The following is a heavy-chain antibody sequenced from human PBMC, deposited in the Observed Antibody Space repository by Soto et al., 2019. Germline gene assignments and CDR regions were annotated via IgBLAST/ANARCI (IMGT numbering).Heavy chain of an antibody. D-gene: IGHD2-15*01. CDR2: ISWNSGSI. V-gene: IGHV3-9*01. CDR3: ARQDGIWQAFDI. J-gene: IGHJ3*02. Sequence: QPGGSLRLSCAASGFTFDDYAMHWVRQAPGKGLEWVSGISWNSGSIGYADSVKGRFTISRDNAKNSLYLQMNSLRAEDTALYYCARQDGIWQAFDIWGQGTMVTVSS. CDR1: GFTFDDYA.